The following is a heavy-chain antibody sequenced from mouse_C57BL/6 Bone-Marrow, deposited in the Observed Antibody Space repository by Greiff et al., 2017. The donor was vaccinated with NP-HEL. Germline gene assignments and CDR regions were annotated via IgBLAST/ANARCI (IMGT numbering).Heavy chain of an antibody. CDR2: ISYDGSN. V-gene: IGHV3-6*01. Sequence: EVQLQQSGPGLVKPSQSLSLTCSVTGYSITSGYYWNWIRQFPGNKLEWMGYISYDGSNNYNPSLKNRISITRDTSKNQFFLKLNSVTTEDTATYYCARETGTKFAYWGQVTLVTVSA. CDR1: GYSITSGYY. D-gene: IGHD4-1*01. J-gene: IGHJ3*01. CDR3: ARETGTKFAY.